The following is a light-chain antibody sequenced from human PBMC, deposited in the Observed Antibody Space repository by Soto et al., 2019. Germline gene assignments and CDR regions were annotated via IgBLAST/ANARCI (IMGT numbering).Light chain of an antibody. J-gene: IGLJ2*01. V-gene: IGLV2-14*01. CDR3: SSYTSSSIPVV. Sequence: QSALSQPAPVSGSPGQSITISCTGTSSDIGTYNYVSWYQQHPGKAPKVMIYGVTNRPSGVSNRFSGSKSGNTASLTISGLQAEDEADYYCSSYTSSSIPVVFGGGTKLTVL. CDR2: GVT. CDR1: SSDIGTYNY.